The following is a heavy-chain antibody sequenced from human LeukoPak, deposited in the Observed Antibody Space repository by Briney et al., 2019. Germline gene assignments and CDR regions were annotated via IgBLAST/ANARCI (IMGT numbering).Heavy chain of an antibody. J-gene: IGHJ4*02. CDR2: ISYDGSNK. V-gene: IGHV3-30-3*01. D-gene: IGHD6-19*01. CDR1: GFTFSSYA. CDR3: ARGSGYSSGWYLYYFDY. Sequence: GGSLRLSCAASGFTFSSYAMHWVRQAPGKGLEWVAVISYDGSNKYYADSVKGRFTISRDNSKNTLYPQMNSLRAEDTAVYYCARGSGYSSGWYLYYFDYWGQGTLVTVSS.